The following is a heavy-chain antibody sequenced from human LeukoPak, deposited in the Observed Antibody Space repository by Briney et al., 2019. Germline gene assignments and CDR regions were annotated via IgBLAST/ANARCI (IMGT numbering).Heavy chain of an antibody. J-gene: IGHJ4*02. V-gene: IGHV1-46*01. CDR1: GYSFTSHY. D-gene: IGHD3-10*01. Sequence: GASVKVSCKASGYSFTSHYMHWVRQAPGQGLEWMGIINPSGGTTTYTQKFQGRVTMTSDTSTSTVYMELSSLRSEGTAVYFCARSVTSGSYIVDYWGQGTLVTVSS. CDR3: ARSVTSGSYIVDY. CDR2: INPSGGTT.